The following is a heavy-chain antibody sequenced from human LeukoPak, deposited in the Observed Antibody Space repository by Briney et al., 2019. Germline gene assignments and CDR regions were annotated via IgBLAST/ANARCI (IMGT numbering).Heavy chain of an antibody. CDR1: GYTFTGYY. CDR3: ARDETPHDAFDI. J-gene: IGHJ3*02. Sequence: ASVKVSCKASGYTFTGYYMHWVRQAPGQGLEWMGWINPNSGGTNYAQKFQGRVTMTRDTSISTAYMELSRLRSDDTAVYYCARDETPHDAFDIWGQGTMVTVSS. V-gene: IGHV1-2*02. CDR2: INPNSGGT.